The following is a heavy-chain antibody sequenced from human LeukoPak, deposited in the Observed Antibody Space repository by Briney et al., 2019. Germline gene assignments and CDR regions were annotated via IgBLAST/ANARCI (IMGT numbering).Heavy chain of an antibody. CDR3: ARQPAYDFDY. CDR1: GVSISSSNSY. V-gene: IGHV4-39*01. CDR2: INHSGST. D-gene: IGHD2-8*01. Sequence: PSETLSLTCTVSGVSISSSNSYWGWIRQPPGKGLEWIGEINHSGSTNYNPSLKSRVTISVDTSKNQFSLKLSSVTAADTAVYYCARQPAYDFDYWGQGTLVTVSS. J-gene: IGHJ4*02.